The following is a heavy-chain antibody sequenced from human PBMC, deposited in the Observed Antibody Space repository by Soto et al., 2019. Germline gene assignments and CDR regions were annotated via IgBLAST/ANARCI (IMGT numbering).Heavy chain of an antibody. J-gene: IGHJ5*02. CDR2: INPNSGGT. CDR1: GYTFTGYY. Sequence: ASVKVSCKASGYTFTGYYMHWLRQAPGQGLEWMGWINPNSGGTNYAQKFQGRVTMTRDTSISTAYMELSRLRSDDTAVYYCARGIYSGYDYWFDPWGQGTLVTVSS. V-gene: IGHV1-2*02. D-gene: IGHD5-12*01. CDR3: ARGIYSGYDYWFDP.